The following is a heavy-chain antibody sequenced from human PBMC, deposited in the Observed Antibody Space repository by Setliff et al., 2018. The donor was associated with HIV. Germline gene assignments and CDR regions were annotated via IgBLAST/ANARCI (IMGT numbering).Heavy chain of an antibody. J-gene: IGHJ5*02. D-gene: IGHD3-3*01. Sequence: SVKVSCKASGYTFINYYIHWVRQAPGQGLEWMGRVIPIFGSANYAQKLQGRVTITADKSTSTAYMELSSLRSEDTAVYYCARSGGGYYTKNINWFDPWGQGTLVTVSS. CDR2: VIPIFGSA. CDR1: GYTFINYY. V-gene: IGHV1-69*06. CDR3: ARSGGGYYTKNINWFDP.